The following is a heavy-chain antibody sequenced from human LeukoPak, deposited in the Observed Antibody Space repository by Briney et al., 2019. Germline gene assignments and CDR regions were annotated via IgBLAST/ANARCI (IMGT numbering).Heavy chain of an antibody. V-gene: IGHV3-21*01. J-gene: IGHJ4*02. CDR1: GFTFSSYS. CDR2: ISSSRSYI. D-gene: IGHD3-10*01. Sequence: GGSLRLSCAASGFTFSSYSMNWVRQAPGKGLEWVSFISSSRSYIYYADSVKGRFTISRDNAKNSLYLQMNSLRAEDTAVYYCARELPWGGLHDYWGQGTLVTVSS. CDR3: ARELPWGGLHDY.